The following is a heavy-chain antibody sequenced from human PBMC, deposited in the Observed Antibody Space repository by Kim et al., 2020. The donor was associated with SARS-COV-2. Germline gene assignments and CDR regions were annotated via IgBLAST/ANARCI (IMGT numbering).Heavy chain of an antibody. CDR3: ARIGDY. V-gene: IGHV5-51*01. Sequence: PGDSDTAYRPSFQGQVTIAADKSISTAYLQGSSLKASDTAMYYCARIGDYWGQGTLVTVSS. J-gene: IGHJ4*02. D-gene: IGHD2-15*01. CDR2: PGDSDT.